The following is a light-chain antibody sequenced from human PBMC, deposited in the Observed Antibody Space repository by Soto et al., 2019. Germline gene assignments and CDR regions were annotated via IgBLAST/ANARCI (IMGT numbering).Light chain of an antibody. CDR3: HQYNNLRGT. J-gene: IGKJ1*01. V-gene: IGKV3-15*01. Sequence: EIVMTQSPATLSVSPGERATLSCRASQSVSSNLAWYQKKPGQAPRLLIYGASTRATGIPARISGSRSGTEFTLTISSLQSEDFAVYYCHQYNNLRGTFGQGTKVEIK. CDR2: GAS. CDR1: QSVSSN.